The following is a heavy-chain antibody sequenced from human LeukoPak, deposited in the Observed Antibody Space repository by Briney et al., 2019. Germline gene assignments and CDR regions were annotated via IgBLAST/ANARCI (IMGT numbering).Heavy chain of an antibody. J-gene: IGHJ5*02. V-gene: IGHV4-34*01. Sequence: SETLSLTCAVYGGSFSGYYWSWIRQPPGKGLEWIGEINHSGSTNYNPSLKSQVTISVDTSKNQFSLKLSSVTAADTAVYYCMGSWETNWFDPWGQGTLVTVSS. CDR2: INHSGST. CDR3: MGSWETNWFDP. D-gene: IGHD6-13*01. CDR1: GGSFSGYY.